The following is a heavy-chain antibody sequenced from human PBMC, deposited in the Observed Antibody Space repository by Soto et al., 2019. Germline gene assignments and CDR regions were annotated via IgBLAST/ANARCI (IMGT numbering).Heavy chain of an antibody. CDR1: GYTFTSYG. CDR3: AREGQIGE. Sequence: ASVKVSCKASGYTFTSYGFSWVRQAPGQGLEWMGWISGYDGNTNYAQKFQGRGTMTTDTPTNTAYMELRSLRSDDTAVYYRAREGQIGEWSQGTLVTVSS. V-gene: IGHV1-18*01. D-gene: IGHD3-22*01. CDR2: ISGYDGNT. J-gene: IGHJ4*02.